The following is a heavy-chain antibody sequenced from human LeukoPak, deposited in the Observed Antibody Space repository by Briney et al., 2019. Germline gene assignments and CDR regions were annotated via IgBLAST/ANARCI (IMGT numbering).Heavy chain of an antibody. CDR3: ARDGGNYYDSSGPPYYFDY. V-gene: IGHV4-31*11. Sequence: SETLSLTCAVYGGSFSGYYWSWIRQHPGKGLEWIGYIYYSGSTYYNPSLKSRVTISVDTSKNQFSLKLSSVTAADTAVYYCARDGGNYYDSSGPPYYFDYWGQGTLVTVSS. CDR2: IYYSGST. J-gene: IGHJ4*02. D-gene: IGHD3-22*01. CDR1: GGSFSGYY.